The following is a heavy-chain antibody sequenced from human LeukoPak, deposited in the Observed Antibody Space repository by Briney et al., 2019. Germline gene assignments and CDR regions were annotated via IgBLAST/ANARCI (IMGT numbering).Heavy chain of an antibody. D-gene: IGHD2-2*01. CDR2: INPSGGST. Sequence: ASVKVSCKASGYTFTSYYMHWVRQAPGQGLEWMGIINPSGGSTSYAQKFQGRVTMTRDTSTSTIYMELSSLRSEDTAVYYCAKDRTWPAYYYYGMDVWGQGTTVTVSS. CDR3: AKDRTWPAYYYYGMDV. CDR1: GYTFTSYY. V-gene: IGHV1-46*01. J-gene: IGHJ6*02.